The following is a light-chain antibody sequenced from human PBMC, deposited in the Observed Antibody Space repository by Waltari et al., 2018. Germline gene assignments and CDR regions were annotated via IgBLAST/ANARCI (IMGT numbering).Light chain of an antibody. CDR2: GND. CDR3: AAWDDSLWV. J-gene: IGLJ3*02. Sequence: VLAQPPSASGTPGQRVTISCSGSTSNIGSNSVYWHQQPPGTAPKVLCYGNDQRPAGVPDRFSGSKSGTSASRAISGLRSEDEANYYCAAWDDSLWVFGGGTKLTVL. CDR1: TSNIGSNS. V-gene: IGLV1-47*01.